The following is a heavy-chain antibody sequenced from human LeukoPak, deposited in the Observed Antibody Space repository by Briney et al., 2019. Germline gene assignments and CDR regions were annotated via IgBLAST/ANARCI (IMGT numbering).Heavy chain of an antibody. CDR3: AKCGNSGCHLIDY. CDR2: ISGRTGGT. Sequence: PGGSLRLSCAASGFTFNTNAMSWVRQAPGKGLEWVSAISGRTGGTYYADSVKGRSTISRDNSKSTLYLQMDSLRAEDTAVYYCAKCGNSGCHLIDYWGQGTLVTVSS. J-gene: IGHJ4*02. V-gene: IGHV3-23*01. CDR1: GFTFNTNA. D-gene: IGHD5-12*01.